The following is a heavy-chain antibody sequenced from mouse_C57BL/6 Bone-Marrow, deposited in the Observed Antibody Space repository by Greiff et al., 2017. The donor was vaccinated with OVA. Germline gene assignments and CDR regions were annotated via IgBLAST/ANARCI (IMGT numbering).Heavy chain of an antibody. CDR3: ARSIYYDCKFLYYYAMDY. J-gene: IGHJ4*01. Sequence: EVQLQQSGPVLVKPGASVKMSCKASGYTFTDYYMNWVKQSHGKSLEWIGVINPYNGGTSYNKKFKGKATLTVDKSSSTAYMELNSLTSEDSAVYYCARSIYYDCKFLYYYAMDYWGQGTSVTVSS. CDR1: GYTFTDYY. CDR2: INPYNGGT. V-gene: IGHV1-19*01. D-gene: IGHD2-4*01.